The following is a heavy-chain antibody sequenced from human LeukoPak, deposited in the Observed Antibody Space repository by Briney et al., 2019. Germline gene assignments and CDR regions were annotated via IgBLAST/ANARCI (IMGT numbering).Heavy chain of an antibody. CDR3: AKEWDY. V-gene: IGHV3-23*01. J-gene: IGHJ4*02. CDR2: ISGGGGNT. Sequence: GGSLRLSCVASGFNFNSYGMTWVRQAPGKGLEWVSSISGGGGNTYYADSVKGWFTISRDNPKNKVYLQMNSLRAEDTAVYYCAKEWDYWGQGTLVTVSS. CDR1: GFNFNSYG.